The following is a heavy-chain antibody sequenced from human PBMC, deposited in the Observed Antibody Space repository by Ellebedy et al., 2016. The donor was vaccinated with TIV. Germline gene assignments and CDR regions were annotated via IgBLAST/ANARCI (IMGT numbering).Heavy chain of an antibody. CDR3: ARQDYYGPTSMDV. Sequence: GESLKISXKGSGYSFTSYWISWVRQMPGKGLEWMGRIDPSDSYTNYSPSFQGHVTISADKSISTAYLQWSSLKASDTAMHYCARQDYYGPTSMDVWGQGTTVTVSS. CDR1: GYSFTSYW. D-gene: IGHD3-10*01. J-gene: IGHJ6*02. CDR2: IDPSDSYT. V-gene: IGHV5-10-1*01.